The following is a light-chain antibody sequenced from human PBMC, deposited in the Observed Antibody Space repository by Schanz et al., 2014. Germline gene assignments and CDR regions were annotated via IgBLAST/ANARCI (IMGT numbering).Light chain of an antibody. V-gene: IGLV2-8*01. J-gene: IGLJ3*02. CDR3: SSYTSSDNLV. CDR1: SSDVGGYNY. Sequence: QSALTQPPSASGSPGQSVTISCTGTSSDVGGYNYVSWYQQHPGKAPKLMIYEVNKRPSGVPDRFSGSKSGNTASLTISGLQPEDEADYYCSSYTSSDNLVFGGGTKVTVL. CDR2: EVN.